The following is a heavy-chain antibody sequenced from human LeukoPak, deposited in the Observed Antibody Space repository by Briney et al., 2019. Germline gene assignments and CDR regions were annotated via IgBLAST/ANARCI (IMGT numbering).Heavy chain of an antibody. D-gene: IGHD3-10*01. V-gene: IGHV3-21*01. CDR2: ISSSSSYI. CDR3: AIKFVY. Sequence: GGSLRLSCAASGFTFSSYSMNWVRQAPGKGLEWVSSISSSSSYIYYAESVKGRFTISRDNAKNSLYLQMNSLRAEDTAVYYCAIKFVYWGQGTLVTVSS. CDR1: GFTFSSYS. J-gene: IGHJ4*02.